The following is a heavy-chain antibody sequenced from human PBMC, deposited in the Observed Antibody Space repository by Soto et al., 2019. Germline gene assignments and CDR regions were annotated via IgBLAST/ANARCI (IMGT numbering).Heavy chain of an antibody. V-gene: IGHV4-30-4*01. Sequence: PSENLSLTCTVSGGSISSGDYYWSWIRQPPGKGLEWIGYIYYSGSTYYNPYLKSRVPISVDTSKNQFSLKLSSVTAADTAVYYCARGFGMGYCSGGSCYPGFGVFDPWGQGTLVTVSA. CDR2: IYYSGST. D-gene: IGHD2-15*01. CDR1: GGSISSGDYY. J-gene: IGHJ5*02. CDR3: ARGFGMGYCSGGSCYPGFGVFDP.